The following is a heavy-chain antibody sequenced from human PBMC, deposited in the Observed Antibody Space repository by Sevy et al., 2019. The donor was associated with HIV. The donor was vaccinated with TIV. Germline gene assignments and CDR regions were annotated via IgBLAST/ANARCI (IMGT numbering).Heavy chain of an antibody. D-gene: IGHD2-15*01. V-gene: IGHV3-21*01. CDR1: GFTFSSYS. J-gene: IGHJ6*02. CDR3: AMVVRPSYGMDI. CDR2: ISSSSSYI. Sequence: GGSLRLSCAASGFTFSSYSMNWVRQAPGKGLEWVSSISSSSSYIYYADSVKGRFTISRDNAKNSLYLQMNSLRAEDTAVYYCAMVVRPSYGMDIWGQGTTVTVSS.